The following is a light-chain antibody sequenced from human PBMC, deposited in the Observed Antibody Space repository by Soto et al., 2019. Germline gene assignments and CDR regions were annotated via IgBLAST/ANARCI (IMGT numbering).Light chain of an antibody. J-gene: IGLJ3*02. V-gene: IGLV2-14*03. Sequence: QSALTQPASVSGSPGQSITICCTGTSSDVGGYNYVSWFQQHPGKAPKLKIYEVSNRPSGVSNRFSGSKSGYTASLTISELQAEDEADYYCTSFTSSSTWVFGGGTKVTVL. CDR2: EVS. CDR1: SSDVGGYNY. CDR3: TSFTSSSTWV.